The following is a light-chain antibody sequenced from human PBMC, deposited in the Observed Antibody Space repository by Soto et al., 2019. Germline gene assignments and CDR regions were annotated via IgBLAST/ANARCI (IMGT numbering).Light chain of an antibody. CDR2: GAS. Sequence: EIVLTQSPGTLSLSPGERATLSCRASQSVSSSYLAWYQQKPGQAPRLLIYGASSRATGIPYRFSGSGSGTDFTLTRSRLEPGNFAVYYCQQYGSSPWTFGQGTKVESK. CDR3: QQYGSSPWT. V-gene: IGKV3-20*01. CDR1: QSVSSSY. J-gene: IGKJ1*01.